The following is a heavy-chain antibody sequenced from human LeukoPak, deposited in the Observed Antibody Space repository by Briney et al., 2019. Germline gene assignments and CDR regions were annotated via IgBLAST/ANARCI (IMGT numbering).Heavy chain of an antibody. D-gene: IGHD4-17*01. Sequence: PSETLSLTCSVSGGSISSYYWSWIRQPPGKGLEWIGYISYSGSTKYNPSLKSRVTISVDTSKNQFSLKVSSVTAADTAVYYCARTGSTVTMLYPFDHWGQGTLVTVSS. J-gene: IGHJ4*02. CDR2: ISYSGST. CDR1: GGSISSYY. CDR3: ARTGSTVTMLYPFDH. V-gene: IGHV4-59*08.